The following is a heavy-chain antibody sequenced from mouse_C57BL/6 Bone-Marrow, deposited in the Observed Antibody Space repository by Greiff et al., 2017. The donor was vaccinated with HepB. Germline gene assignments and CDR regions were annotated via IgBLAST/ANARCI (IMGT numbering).Heavy chain of an antibody. J-gene: IGHJ4*01. CDR3: ARPPMDY. V-gene: IGHV1-26*01. CDR2: INPNNGGT. CDR1: GYTFTDYY. Sequence: EVKLQQSGPELVKPGASVKISCKASGYTFTDYYMNWVKQSHGKSLEWIGDINPNNGGTSYNQKFKGKATLTVDKSSSTAYMELRSLTSEDSAVYYCARPPMDYWGQGTSVTVSS.